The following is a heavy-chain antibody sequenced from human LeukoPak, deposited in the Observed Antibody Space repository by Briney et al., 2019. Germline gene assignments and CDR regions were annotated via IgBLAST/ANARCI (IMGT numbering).Heavy chain of an antibody. Sequence: PGRSLRLSCAASGFTFSSYGMHWVRQAPGKGLEWVAVISYDGSNKYYADSVKGRFTISRDNSKNTLYLQMNSLRAEDTAVYYCAKNALGYCNGGRCSTRGWFDPWGQGTLVTVSS. J-gene: IGHJ5*02. V-gene: IGHV3-30*18. D-gene: IGHD2-15*01. CDR2: ISYDGSNK. CDR3: AKNALGYCNGGRCSTRGWFDP. CDR1: GFTFSSYG.